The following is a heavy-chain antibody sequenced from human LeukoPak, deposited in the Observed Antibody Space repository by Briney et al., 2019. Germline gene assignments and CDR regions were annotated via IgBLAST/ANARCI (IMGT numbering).Heavy chain of an antibody. J-gene: IGHJ4*02. CDR3: ARAHDYGDSDF. CDR2: IGASSTYI. D-gene: IGHD4-17*01. V-gene: IGHV3-21*01. CDR1: GXTFSSCR. Sequence: GGSLRLSCAASGXTFSSCRLNWVRQAPGKGMEWVSSIGASSTYIYYADSVKGLLTISRDNAKDSLYLQMNSLRAEDTAVYYCARAHDYGDSDFWGQGTLVTVSS.